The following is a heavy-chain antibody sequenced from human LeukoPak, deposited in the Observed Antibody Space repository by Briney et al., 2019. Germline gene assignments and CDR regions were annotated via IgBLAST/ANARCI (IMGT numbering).Heavy chain of an antibody. CDR3: ARAGTRYYYDSSGYPALDYFDY. V-gene: IGHV1-69*05. Sequence: SVKVSCKASGGTFISYAISWVRQAPGQGLEWMGGIIPIFGTANYAQKFQGRVTITTDESTSTAYMELSSLRSEDTAVYYCARAGTRYYYDSSGYPALDYFDYWGQGTLVTVSS. D-gene: IGHD3-22*01. CDR2: IIPIFGTA. CDR1: GGTFISYA. J-gene: IGHJ4*02.